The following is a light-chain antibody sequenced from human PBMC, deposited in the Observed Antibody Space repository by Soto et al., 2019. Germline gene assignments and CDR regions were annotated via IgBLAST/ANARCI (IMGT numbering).Light chain of an antibody. J-gene: IGLJ1*01. CDR3: ATWDDSVYV. V-gene: IGLV1-44*01. CDR1: TSNIGTNT. Sequence: QAVVTQPPSVSGTPGQRVTISCSGSTSNIGTNTVNWFQHLPGTAPKLLIYTNDQRPSGVPDRFSGSRSGTSASLAISGLQSEDEADYYCATWDDSVYVFGTGTKLTVL. CDR2: TND.